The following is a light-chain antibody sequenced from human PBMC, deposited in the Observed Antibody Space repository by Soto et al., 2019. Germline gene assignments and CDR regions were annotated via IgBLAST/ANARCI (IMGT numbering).Light chain of an antibody. V-gene: IGLV2-14*03. CDR2: DVI. Sequence: QSALTQPASVSGSPGQSITISCTGTSSDVGAYNYVSWYQHHPGKAPKLIIYDVIQRPSGISDRFSGSKSGVTASLTISGLQAEDEADYYCNSCSTSGPLFGGGTKLTVL. J-gene: IGLJ2*01. CDR1: SSDVGAYNY. CDR3: NSCSTSGPL.